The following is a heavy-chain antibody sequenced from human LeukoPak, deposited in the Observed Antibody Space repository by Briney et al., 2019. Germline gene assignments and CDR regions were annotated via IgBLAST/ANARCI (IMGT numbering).Heavy chain of an antibody. CDR1: GGSIRSSY. CDR2: FYYSGST. J-gene: IGHJ4*02. D-gene: IGHD6-13*01. CDR3: ATNSSWFEN. Sequence: SETLSLTCTVSGGSIRSSYWSWIRQPPGKGLEWIGYFYYSGSTNYNPSLKSRVTISVDTSKNQLSLKLSSVTAADTAVYYCATNSSWFENWGQGTLVTVSS. V-gene: IGHV4-59*01.